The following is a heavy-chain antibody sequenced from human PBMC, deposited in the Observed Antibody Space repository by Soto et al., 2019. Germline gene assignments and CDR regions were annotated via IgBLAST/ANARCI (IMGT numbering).Heavy chain of an antibody. Sequence: EVQLVESGGGLVQPGGSLRLSCAASGFTFSDHYMDWVRQAPGKGLEWVGRIRNKVNSYTTEYAASVKGRFTISRDDSKNSLYLQRTSLKTEDTAVYYCARHIPYHGKDVWGQGTTVTVSS. CDR1: GFTFSDHY. CDR3: ARHIPYHGKDV. J-gene: IGHJ6*02. V-gene: IGHV3-72*01. CDR2: IRNKVNSYTT. D-gene: IGHD2-21*01.